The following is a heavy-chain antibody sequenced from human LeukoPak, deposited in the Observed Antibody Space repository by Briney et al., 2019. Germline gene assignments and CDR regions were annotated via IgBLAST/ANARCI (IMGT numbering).Heavy chain of an antibody. CDR3: ARQPRSGA. J-gene: IGHJ5*02. CDR1: GYSFSGYW. D-gene: IGHD4-17*01. V-gene: IGHV5-51*01. CDR2: IFPGDSDT. Sequence: GESLKISCKASGYSFSGYWIAWVRQMPGKGLEWMGIIFPGDSDTRYSPSFQGQVTISADKATSTVYLQWRTLRASDSAMYYCARQPRSGAWGQGTLVTVSS.